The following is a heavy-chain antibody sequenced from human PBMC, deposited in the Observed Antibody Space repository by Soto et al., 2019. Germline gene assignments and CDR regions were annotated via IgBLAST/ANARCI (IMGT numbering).Heavy chain of an antibody. CDR3: AGVPHIHNWNFDY. D-gene: IGHD1-20*01. Sequence: QVQLVESGGGVVQPGNSLRLSCAASGFSVSTHVVHWVRQVPGKGLEWVAVLWYDGSGEYYADSVKGRFTISRDSSKNTMYLQMKSLRVEDTAVYYCAGVPHIHNWNFDYWGQGTLATVSS. CDR2: LWYDGSGE. CDR1: GFSVSTHV. V-gene: IGHV3-33*01. J-gene: IGHJ4*02.